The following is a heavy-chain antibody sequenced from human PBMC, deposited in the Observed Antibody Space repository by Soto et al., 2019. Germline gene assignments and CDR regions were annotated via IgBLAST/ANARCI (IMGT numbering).Heavy chain of an antibody. Sequence: QVQLVQSGAEVKKPGSSVKVSCKASGDTFSSYAISWVRQAPGQGLEWMGGIIPIFGTANYVQKFQGRVTIPAAESPRRAYMELSSVRSEDTAVYYCARVSRRDPKRDVWGQGTTVTVSS. CDR1: GDTFSSYA. J-gene: IGHJ6*02. CDR3: ARVSRRDPKRDV. CDR2: IIPIFGTA. V-gene: IGHV1-69*12.